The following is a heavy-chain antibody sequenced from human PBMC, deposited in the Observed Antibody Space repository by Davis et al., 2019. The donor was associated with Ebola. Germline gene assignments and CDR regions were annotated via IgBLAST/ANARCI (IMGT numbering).Heavy chain of an antibody. CDR1: GGTFSSHA. V-gene: IGHV1-69*13. J-gene: IGHJ1*01. Sequence: AASVKVSCKASGGTFSSHAISWVRQAPGQGLEWMGGIIPIFDTRKYAQKFQGRVTITADESTNTAYLELSSLRSEDTAVYYCARESRWYYFQHWGQGTLVTVSS. D-gene: IGHD6-13*01. CDR2: IIPIFDTR. CDR3: ARESRWYYFQH.